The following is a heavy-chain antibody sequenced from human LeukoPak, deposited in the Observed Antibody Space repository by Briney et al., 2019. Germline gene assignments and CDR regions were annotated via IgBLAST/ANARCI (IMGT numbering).Heavy chain of an antibody. CDR2: MNPNSGNT. Sequence: ASVKVSCKASGYTFTSYDINWVRQATGQGLEWMGWMNPNSGNTGYAQKFQGRVTMTRNTSISTAYMELSSLRSEDTAVYYFAAETGIRYFDWLLVARREYYFDYWGQGTLVTVSS. V-gene: IGHV1-8*01. J-gene: IGHJ4*02. D-gene: IGHD3-9*01. CDR1: GYTFTSYD. CDR3: AAETGIRYFDWLLVARREYYFDY.